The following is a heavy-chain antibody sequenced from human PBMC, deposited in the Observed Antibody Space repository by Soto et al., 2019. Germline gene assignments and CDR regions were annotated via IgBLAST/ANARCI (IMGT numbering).Heavy chain of an antibody. J-gene: IGHJ4*02. CDR2: IYPGDSDT. V-gene: IGHV5-51*01. CDR3: ARTGYYYDSSGYLFDY. CDR1: GYSFTSYW. D-gene: IGHD3-22*01. Sequence: PGESLKISCKGSGYSFTSYWIGWVRQMPGKGLEWMGIIYPGDSDTRYSPSFQGQVTISADKSISTAYLQWSSLKASDTAMYYCARTGYYYDSSGYLFDYWGQGTLVTVSS.